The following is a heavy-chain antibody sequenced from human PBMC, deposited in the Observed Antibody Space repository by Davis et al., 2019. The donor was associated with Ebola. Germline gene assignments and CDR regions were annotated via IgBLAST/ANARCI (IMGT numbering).Heavy chain of an antibody. V-gene: IGHV5-51*01. Sequence: GESLKISCKGSGYSFTSYWIGWVRQMPGKGLEWMGIIYPGDSDTRYSPSFQGQVTISADKSISTAYLQWSSLKASDTAMYYCARVEGRWLRDEIGYFDYWGQGTLVTVSS. CDR1: GYSFTSYW. J-gene: IGHJ4*02. CDR3: ARVEGRWLRDEIGYFDY. D-gene: IGHD5-24*01. CDR2: IYPGDSDT.